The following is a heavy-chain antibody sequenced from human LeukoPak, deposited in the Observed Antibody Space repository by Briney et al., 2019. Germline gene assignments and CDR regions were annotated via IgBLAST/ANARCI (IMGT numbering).Heavy chain of an antibody. V-gene: IGHV4-31*03. Sequence: SETLSLTCTVSGGSISSGGYYWSWIRQHPGKGLEWIGYIYYSGSTYYNPSLKSRVTISVDTSKNRFSLKLSSVTAADTAVYYCARASSGWRIDYWGQGTLVTVSS. CDR1: GGSISSGGYY. CDR3: ARASSGWRIDY. CDR2: IYYSGST. J-gene: IGHJ4*02. D-gene: IGHD6-19*01.